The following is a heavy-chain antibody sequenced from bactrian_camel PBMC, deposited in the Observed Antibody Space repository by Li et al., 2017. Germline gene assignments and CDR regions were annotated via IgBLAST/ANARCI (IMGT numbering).Heavy chain of an antibody. D-gene: IGHD1*01. CDR1: SPSGYFT. CDR2: INSDGGFA. J-gene: IGHJ4*01. CDR3: SARSCGAYGIVY. V-gene: IGHV3S40*01. Sequence: VQLVESGGGSVQAGGSLRLSCAASSPSGYFTCMSWWRQAPGKGLEWVSAINSDGGFAYYADSVKGRFTISRDNAKNTLYLQMNSLKTEDTAVYYCSARSCGAYGIVYWGQGTQVTVS.